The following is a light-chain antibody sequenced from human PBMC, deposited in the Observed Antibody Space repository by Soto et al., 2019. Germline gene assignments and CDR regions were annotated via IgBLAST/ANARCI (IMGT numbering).Light chain of an antibody. Sequence: EIVMTQSPATLSVSPGGRATLSCRARQSISDTLAWYQHKPGQAPRLLIYGASTRAPGFPARFSGSGSGTDFTLTISRLQSEDFAVYYCQQYNNWPWTFGQGTKVDIK. V-gene: IGKV3-15*01. CDR1: QSISDT. J-gene: IGKJ1*01. CDR2: GAS. CDR3: QQYNNWPWT.